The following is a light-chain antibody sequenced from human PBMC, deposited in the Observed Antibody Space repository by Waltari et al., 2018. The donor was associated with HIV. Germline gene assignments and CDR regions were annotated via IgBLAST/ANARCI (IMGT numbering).Light chain of an antibody. Sequence: QSVLTQPPSVSGAPGQRVTISCTGSSSNIGAGYDVHWYQQLPGTAPTLLIQGTNNRPSGVPDRFSGSKSGTSASLAITGLQAEDEAEYYCQSYDSSLSGWVVFGGGTKVTVL. CDR1: SSNIGAGYD. CDR3: QSYDSSLSGWVV. J-gene: IGLJ2*01. V-gene: IGLV1-40*01. CDR2: GTN.